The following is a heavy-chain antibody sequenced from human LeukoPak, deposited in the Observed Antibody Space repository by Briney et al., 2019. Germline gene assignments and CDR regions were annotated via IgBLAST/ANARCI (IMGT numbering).Heavy chain of an antibody. CDR3: ARDPIVYGLSSTYYYDGSGYIFDY. J-gene: IGHJ4*02. D-gene: IGHD3-22*01. Sequence: LRASVKVSCKASGGTFSSYAISWVRQAPGRGLEWMGRIIPILGIANYAQKFQGRVTITADKSTSTAYMELSSLRSEDTAVYYCARDPIVYGLSSTYYYDGSGYIFDYWGQGTLVTVSS. V-gene: IGHV1-69*04. CDR1: GGTFSSYA. CDR2: IIPILGIA.